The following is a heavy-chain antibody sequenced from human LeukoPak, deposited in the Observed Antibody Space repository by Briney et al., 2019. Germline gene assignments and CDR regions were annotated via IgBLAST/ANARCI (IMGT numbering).Heavy chain of an antibody. J-gene: IGHJ4*02. D-gene: IGHD4-11*01. CDR2: INWNGGST. CDR3: AKGGDYSFASPFDY. CDR1: GFKFDDYG. V-gene: IGHV3-20*04. Sequence: GGSLRLSCAASGFKFDDYGMSWVRQAPGKGLEWVSGINWNGGSTGYADSVKGRFTISRDNSKNSLYLQMNSLRAEDTALYYCAKGGDYSFASPFDYWGQGTLVTVSS.